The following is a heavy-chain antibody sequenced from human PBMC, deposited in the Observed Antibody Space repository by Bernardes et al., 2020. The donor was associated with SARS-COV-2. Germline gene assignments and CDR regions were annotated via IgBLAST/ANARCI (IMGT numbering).Heavy chain of an antibody. CDR2: IYHSGRT. Sequence: SETLSLTCAVSGCSISSGGYSWSWIRQPPGKGLEWIGYIYHSGRTYYNPSLKRRVTISVDRSKNQFSLKLSSVTAADTAVYYCARVVLLWFGERIGWFDTWGQGTLVTVSS. V-gene: IGHV4-30-2*01. D-gene: IGHD3-10*01. CDR1: GCSISSGGYS. J-gene: IGHJ5*02. CDR3: ARVVLLWFGERIGWFDT.